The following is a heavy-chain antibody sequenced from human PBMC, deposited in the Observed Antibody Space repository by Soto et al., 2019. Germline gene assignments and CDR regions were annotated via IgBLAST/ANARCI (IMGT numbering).Heavy chain of an antibody. CDR1: GFTFSNSA. D-gene: IGHD3-16*01. CDR3: ARAPPSLLGY. CDR2: ISSSGTTI. V-gene: IGHV3-48*03. J-gene: IGHJ4*02. Sequence: EVQLVESGGGLVQPGGSLRLSCAASGFTFSNSAMNWVRQAPGKGLEWVSYISSSGTTIYYADSVKGRFTISKDNPKNSPYLTMNSLRAKETAGYYCARAPPSLLGYWGQRNLVTVAS.